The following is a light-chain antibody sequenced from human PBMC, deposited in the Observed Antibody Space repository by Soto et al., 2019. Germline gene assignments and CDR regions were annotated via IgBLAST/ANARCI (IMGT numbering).Light chain of an antibody. CDR1: SSDVGSYNY. J-gene: IGLJ3*02. Sequence: QSALTQPRSVSGFPGQSVTISCTGTSSDVGSYNYVSWYQQYPGRAPRLIIYDVSERPSGVPDRFSGSKSGNRASLTISGLQAEDEADYHCCSYAGTYTWVFGGGTKVTVL. CDR2: DVS. CDR3: CSYAGTYTWV. V-gene: IGLV2-11*01.